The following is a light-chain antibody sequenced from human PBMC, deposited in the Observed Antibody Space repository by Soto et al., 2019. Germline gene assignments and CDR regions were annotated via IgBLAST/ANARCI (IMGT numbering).Light chain of an antibody. V-gene: IGKV3-20*01. CDR2: DAS. CDR3: HHYGSSPHT. J-gene: IGKJ2*01. CDR1: QSVSSSY. Sequence: EIVLTQSPGTLSLSPGERATLSCRASQSVSSSYLAWYQQKPGQAPRLLIYDASSWATGIPDRFSGSGSGTDFTLTISRLEPVDFAVYYCHHYGSSPHTFGQGTKVEIK.